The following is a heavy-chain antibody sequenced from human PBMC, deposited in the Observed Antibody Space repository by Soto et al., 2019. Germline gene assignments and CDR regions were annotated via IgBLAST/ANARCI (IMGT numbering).Heavy chain of an antibody. V-gene: IGHV4-39*01. Sequence: LSLTCTVSGGSITSSSSYWGWIRQPPGKGLEWVGSIYYLGNTYYNPSLGSRVTISVDTSKNQFSLKLRSVTAADTAVFYCAGLEGLATISYYFDFWGQGALVTVSS. CDR2: IYYLGNT. D-gene: IGHD3-9*01. J-gene: IGHJ4*02. CDR1: GGSITSSSSY. CDR3: AGLEGLATISYYFDF.